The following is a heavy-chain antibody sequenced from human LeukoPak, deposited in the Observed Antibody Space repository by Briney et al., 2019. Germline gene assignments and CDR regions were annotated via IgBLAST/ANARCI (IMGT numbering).Heavy chain of an antibody. Sequence: LETLSLTCTVSGGSIRNYYWSWIRQSPGKGLEWIGYIHYSGSTKYSPSLRSRVDISVDMSKNQFSLNLTSVNAADTAVYFCARRGSALWSGELLEGWFDSWGQGTLVTVTS. D-gene: IGHD3-10*01. J-gene: IGHJ5*01. CDR3: ARRGSALWSGELLEGWFDS. CDR1: GGSIRNYY. V-gene: IGHV4-59*08. CDR2: IHYSGST.